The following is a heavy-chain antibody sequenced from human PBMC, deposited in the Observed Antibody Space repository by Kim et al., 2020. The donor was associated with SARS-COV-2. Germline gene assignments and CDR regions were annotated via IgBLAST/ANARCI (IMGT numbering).Heavy chain of an antibody. V-gene: IGHV3-13*04. CDR3: ARDKGGYYQNWYFDL. D-gene: IGHD3-22*01. Sequence: GGSLRLSCAASGFTFSSYDMHWVRQAPGKGLEWVSAIGTAGDTYYPGSVKGRFTISRENAKNSLYLQMNSLRAGDTAVYYCARDKGGYYQNWYFDLWGRGTLVTVSS. CDR2: IGTAGDT. CDR1: GFTFSSYD. J-gene: IGHJ2*01.